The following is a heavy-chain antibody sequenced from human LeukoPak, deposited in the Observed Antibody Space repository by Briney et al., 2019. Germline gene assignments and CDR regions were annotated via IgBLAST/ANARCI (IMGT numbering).Heavy chain of an antibody. CDR3: ARVYPTYYYGSGSYAFDI. D-gene: IGHD3-10*01. J-gene: IGHJ3*02. CDR2: INHSGST. Sequence: SETLSLTCAVYGGSFSGYYWSWIRQPPGKGLEWIGEINHSGSTNYNPSLKSRVTISVDTSKNQFYLKLSSVTAADTAVYYCARVYPTYYYGSGSYAFDIWGQGTMVTVSS. V-gene: IGHV4-34*01. CDR1: GGSFSGYY.